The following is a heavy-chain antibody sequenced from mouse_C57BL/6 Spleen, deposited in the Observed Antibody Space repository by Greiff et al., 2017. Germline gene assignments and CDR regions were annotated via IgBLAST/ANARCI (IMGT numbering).Heavy chain of an antibody. Sequence: EVQVVESGGGLVKPGGSLKLSCAASGFTFSSYAMSWVRQTPEKRLEWVATISDGGSYTYYPDNVKGRFTISRDNAKNNLYLQMSHLKSEDTAMYYCARVGNLYAMDYWGQGTSVTVSS. D-gene: IGHD2-1*01. V-gene: IGHV5-4*01. CDR3: ARVGNLYAMDY. CDR1: GFTFSSYA. CDR2: ISDGGSYT. J-gene: IGHJ4*01.